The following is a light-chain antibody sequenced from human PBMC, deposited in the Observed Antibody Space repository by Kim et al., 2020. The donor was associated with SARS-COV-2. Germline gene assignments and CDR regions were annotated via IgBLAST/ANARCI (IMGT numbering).Light chain of an antibody. CDR1: SSNIGSNT. CDR3: AAWDDSLNGVV. V-gene: IGLV1-44*01. Sequence: GQRVTISCSGGSSNIGSNTVNWYQQLPGTAPKLLICSNDQRPSGVPDRFSGSKSGTSASLAISGLQSEDEADYYCAAWDDSLNGVVFGGGTQLTVL. J-gene: IGLJ2*01. CDR2: SND.